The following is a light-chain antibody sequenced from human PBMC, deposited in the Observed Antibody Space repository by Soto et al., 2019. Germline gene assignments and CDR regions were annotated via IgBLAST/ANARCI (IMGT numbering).Light chain of an antibody. CDR3: QSYDNSLSHVV. V-gene: IGLV1-40*01. CDR1: SSNIGSFYD. Sequence: QSVLTQPPSVSGAPGQRVTIPCTGSSSNIGSFYDVHWYQQLPGTVPKLLIYGDNNRPSGVPDRFSGSKSGTSASLAITGLQPEDEDDYYCQSYDNSLSHVVFGGGTKLTVL. J-gene: IGLJ2*01. CDR2: GDN.